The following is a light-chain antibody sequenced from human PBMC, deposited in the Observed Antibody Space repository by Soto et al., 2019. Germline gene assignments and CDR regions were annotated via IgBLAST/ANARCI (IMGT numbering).Light chain of an antibody. V-gene: IGLV2-14*03. J-gene: IGLJ1*01. CDR2: DVT. Sequence: VYTAVAAAIFCTGTSSDVGSYNYVSWYQQHPGRAPKLMIYDVTNRPSGVSNRFSGSKSGSTASLTISGLQAEDEADYFCTSYTTSSTYVFGTGTKVTVL. CDR3: TSYTTSSTYV. CDR1: SSDVGSYNY.